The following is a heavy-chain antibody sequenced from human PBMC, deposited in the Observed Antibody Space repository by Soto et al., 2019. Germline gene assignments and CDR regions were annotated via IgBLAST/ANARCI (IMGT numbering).Heavy chain of an antibody. Sequence: EVELVESGGGLVQPGGSLRLSCAAAELTFSDYYMDWVRQAPGKGLEWVARSRNKANGDTTGYAASVRGRFTISRDDSTNSLYLHMNSLKTEDTAVYYCARNNGLNRYFDLWGRGTLVTVSS. CDR3: ARNNGLNRYFDL. V-gene: IGHV3-72*01. CDR2: SRNKANGDTT. CDR1: ELTFSDYY. J-gene: IGHJ2*01. D-gene: IGHD1-20*01.